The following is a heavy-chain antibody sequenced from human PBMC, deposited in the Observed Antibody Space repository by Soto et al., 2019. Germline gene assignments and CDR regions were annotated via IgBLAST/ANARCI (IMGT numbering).Heavy chain of an antibody. CDR3: AKDREALGARRWYYYYYYGMDV. Sequence: QVQLVESGGGVVQPGRSLRLSCAASGFTFSSYGMHWVRQAPGKGLEWVAVISYDGSNKYYADSVKGRFTISRDNSKNTLYLQMNSLRAEDTAVYYCAKDREALGARRWYYYYYYGMDVW. D-gene: IGHD1-26*01. V-gene: IGHV3-30*18. CDR2: ISYDGSNK. J-gene: IGHJ6*01. CDR1: GFTFSSYG.